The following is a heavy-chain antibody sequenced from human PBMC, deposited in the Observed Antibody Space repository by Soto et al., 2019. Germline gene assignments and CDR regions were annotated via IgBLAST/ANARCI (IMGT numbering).Heavy chain of an antibody. CDR3: AKWGGGGSDY. CDR2: INEDGSER. D-gene: IGHD1-26*01. Sequence: GGSLRLSCAASGFTFTSYYMSWVRQAQGKGLEWVANINEDGSERYYVDSVKGRFTVSGDNAKNSLYLQMNSLRAEDTAIYYCAKWGGGGSDYWGQGSLVTVSS. V-gene: IGHV3-7*01. CDR1: GFTFTSYY. J-gene: IGHJ4*02.